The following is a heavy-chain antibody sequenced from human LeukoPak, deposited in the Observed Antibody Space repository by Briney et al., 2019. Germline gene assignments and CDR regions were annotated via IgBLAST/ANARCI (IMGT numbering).Heavy chain of an antibody. CDR1: GXRFTNYW. D-gene: IGHD3-22*01. V-gene: IGHV5-51*01. J-gene: IGHJ3*02. Sequence: GESLKISCKGSGXRFTNYWIGWVRQMPGKGLEWMGIIYPGDSDTRYSPSFQGQVTISADKSISTAYLQWSSLKASDTAMYYCARLGDSSGKRGAFDIWGQGTMVTVSS. CDR3: ARLGDSSGKRGAFDI. CDR2: IYPGDSDT.